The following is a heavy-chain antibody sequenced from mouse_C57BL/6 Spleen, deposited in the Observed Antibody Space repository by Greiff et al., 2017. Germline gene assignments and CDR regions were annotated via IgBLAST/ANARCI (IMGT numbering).Heavy chain of an antibody. D-gene: IGHD1-1*01. CDR2: FHPNSGST. J-gene: IGHJ2*01. CDR1: GYTFTSYW. Sequence: QVQLQQPGAELVKPGASVKLSCKASGYTFTSYWMHWVKQRPGQGLEWIGMFHPNSGSTNYNEKFKSKATLTVDKSSSTAYMQLSSLTSEDSAVYYCARPYYGSSPVYFDYWGQGTTLTVSS. CDR3: ARPYYGSSPVYFDY. V-gene: IGHV1-64*01.